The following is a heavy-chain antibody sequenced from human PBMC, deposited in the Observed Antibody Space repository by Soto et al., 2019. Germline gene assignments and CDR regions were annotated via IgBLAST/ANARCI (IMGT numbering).Heavy chain of an antibody. V-gene: IGHV1-3*04. D-gene: IGHD3-22*01. CDR3: ARESDYYYDSSRHRGIDV. CDR2: INTDNGDA. J-gene: IGHJ6*01. Sequence: GASVKVSCKASGYTFTSYSIHWVRQAPGQGLEWIGWINTDNGDAKYSQKFQGRVTVTRDTSATTAYMEVSSLRSEDTAVYYCARESDYYYDSSRHRGIDVPGQGNTVAV. CDR1: GYTFTSYS.